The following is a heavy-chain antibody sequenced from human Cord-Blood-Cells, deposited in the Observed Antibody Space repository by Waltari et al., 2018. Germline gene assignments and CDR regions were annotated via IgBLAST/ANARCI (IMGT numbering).Heavy chain of an antibody. D-gene: IGHD6-19*01. J-gene: IGHJ4*02. CDR3: ATKAGRSSGWYDY. V-gene: IGHV1-2*02. CDR2: INRDSGGT. Sequence: QVQLVQSGAEVKKPGASVKVSCKASGYTFTGYYMHWVRQAPGQGLEWMGWINRDSGGTNYAQKSQGRVTMTRDTSISTAYMELSRLRSNDTAVYYCATKAGRSSGWYDYWGQGTLVTVSS. CDR1: GYTFTGYY.